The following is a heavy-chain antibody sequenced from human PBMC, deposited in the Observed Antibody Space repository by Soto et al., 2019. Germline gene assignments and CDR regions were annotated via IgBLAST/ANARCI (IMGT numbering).Heavy chain of an antibody. CDR1: GYTFTSYG. CDR2: ISAYNGNT. D-gene: IGHD6-19*01. CDR3: ARDTPGNLAVADYYYYGLDV. Sequence: GASVKVSCKASGYTFTSYGISWVRQAPGQGLEWMGWISAYNGNTNYAQKLQGRVTMTTDTSTSTAYMELRSLRSDDTAVYYCARDTPGNLAVADYYYYGLDVWGQGTTVTVSS. J-gene: IGHJ6*02. V-gene: IGHV1-18*04.